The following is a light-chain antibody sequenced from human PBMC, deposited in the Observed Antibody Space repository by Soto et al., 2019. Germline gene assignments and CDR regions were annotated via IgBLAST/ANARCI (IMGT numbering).Light chain of an antibody. CDR1: SSDVGGYNY. CDR3: CSYAGTYTWV. J-gene: IGLJ3*02. V-gene: IGLV2-11*01. Sequence: QSALTQPRSVSGSPGQSVTMSCTGTSSDVGGYNYVSWYQQDPGKAPQLMIYDVTERPSGVPDRFSGSKSGNTASLTISGLQAGDEADYYCCSYAGTYTWVFGGGTKLTVL. CDR2: DVT.